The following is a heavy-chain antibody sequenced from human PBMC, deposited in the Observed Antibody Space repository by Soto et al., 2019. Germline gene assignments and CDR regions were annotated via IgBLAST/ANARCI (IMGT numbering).Heavy chain of an antibody. J-gene: IGHJ3*02. CDR3: AREEPIVATISGLDAFDI. V-gene: IGHV1-3*01. CDR1: GYTFTSYA. Sequence: QVQLVQSGAEVKKPGASVKVSCKASGYTFTSYAMHWVRQAPGQRLEWMGWINAGNGNTKYSQKFQGRVTITRDTAASTAYMELSSLRSEDTAVYYCAREEPIVATISGLDAFDIWGQGTMVTVSS. D-gene: IGHD5-12*01. CDR2: INAGNGNT.